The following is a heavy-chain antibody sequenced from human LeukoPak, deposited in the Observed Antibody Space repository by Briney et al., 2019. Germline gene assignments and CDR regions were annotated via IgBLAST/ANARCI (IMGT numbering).Heavy chain of an antibody. V-gene: IGHV6-1*01. CDR3: TRGTGAFDY. J-gene: IGHJ4*02. Sequence: SQTLSLTCAISGDSVSRKSAVWNWIRQSPLRGLEWLGRTYYTSKWNNDYAVFLKSRIIINPDISKNQFSLQLNSVTPEDTAVYYCTRGTGAFDYWGQGILVTVSS. CDR1: GDSVSRKSAV. D-gene: IGHD1-1*01. CDR2: TYYTSKWNN.